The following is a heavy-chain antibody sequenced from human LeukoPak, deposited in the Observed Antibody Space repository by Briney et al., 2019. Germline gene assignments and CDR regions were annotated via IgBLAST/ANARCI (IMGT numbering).Heavy chain of an antibody. V-gene: IGHV1-69*13. CDR3: ARDLRTIFLYGMDV. J-gene: IGHJ6*02. CDR2: IIPIFGTA. Sequence: ASVKASCKASGGTFSSYAISWVRQVPGQGLEWMGGIIPIFGTANYAQKFQGRVTITADESTSTAYMELSSLRSEDTAVYYCARDLRTIFLYGMDVWGQGTTVTVSS. D-gene: IGHD3-3*01. CDR1: GGTFSSYA.